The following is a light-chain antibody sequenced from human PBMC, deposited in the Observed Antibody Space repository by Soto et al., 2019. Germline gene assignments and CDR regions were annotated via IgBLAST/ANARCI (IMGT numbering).Light chain of an antibody. CDR2: VAS. J-gene: IGKJ1*01. CDR1: QSISRY. Sequence: DIQMTQSPSSLSASVGDRVTITCRASQSISRYLNWYRQRPGKGPEVFIYVASKLPSGVTSRFSGSGSETYFTLSINELQSEDIATYYRQQSYSGWTFGQGTRVDIK. V-gene: IGKV1-39*01. CDR3: QQSYSGWT.